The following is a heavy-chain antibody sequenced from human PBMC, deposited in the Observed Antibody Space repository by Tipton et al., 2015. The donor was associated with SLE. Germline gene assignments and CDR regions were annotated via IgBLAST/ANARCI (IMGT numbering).Heavy chain of an antibody. D-gene: IGHD3-9*01. V-gene: IGHV4-34*01. Sequence: AGLVKPSETLSLTCAVYGGSFSGYYWSWIRQPPGKGLEWIGEINHSGSTNYNPSLKSRVTISVDTSKNQFSLKLSSVTAADTAMYYCARRGHILTGYYRFFNYWGQGTLVTVSS. J-gene: IGHJ4*02. CDR3: ARRGHILTGYYRFFNY. CDR1: GGSFSGYY. CDR2: INHSGST.